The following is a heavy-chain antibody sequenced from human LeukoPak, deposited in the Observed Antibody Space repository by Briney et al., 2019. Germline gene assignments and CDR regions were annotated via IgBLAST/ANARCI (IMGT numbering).Heavy chain of an antibody. J-gene: IGHJ6*03. CDR1: GGSISSYY. D-gene: IGHD2-2*01. CDR3: ARESPELRYCSSTSCPFYYYYYMDV. V-gene: IGHV4-59*01. CDR2: IYYSGST. Sequence: SETLSLTFTVSGGSISSYYWSWIRQPPGKGLEWIGYIYYSGSTNYNPSLKSRVTISVDTSKNQFSLKLSSVTAADTAVYYCARESPELRYCSSTSCPFYYYYYMDVWGKGTTVTVSS.